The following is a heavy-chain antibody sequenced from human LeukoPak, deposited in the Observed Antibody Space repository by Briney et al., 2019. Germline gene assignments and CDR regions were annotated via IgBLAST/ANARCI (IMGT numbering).Heavy chain of an antibody. CDR2: IYYSGST. V-gene: IGHV4-59*08. CDR3: ASHYSGSYSFDY. Sequence: SETLSLTCTVSGGSISSYYWSWIRQPPGKGLEWIGYIYYSGSTNYNPSLKSRVTISVDTSKNQFSLKLSSVTAADTAVYYCASHYSGSYSFDYWGQGTLVTVSS. CDR1: GGSISSYY. J-gene: IGHJ4*02. D-gene: IGHD1-26*01.